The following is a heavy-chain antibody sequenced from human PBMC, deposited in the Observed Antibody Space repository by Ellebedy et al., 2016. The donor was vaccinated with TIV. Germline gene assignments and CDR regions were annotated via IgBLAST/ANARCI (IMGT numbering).Heavy chain of an antibody. Sequence: ASVKVSCKASGYTFSTQGISWVRQAPGQGLEWMGWISLYNGYAGYAQRFRDRVTMTADTSTSTAYMELNSLRSDDTAVYYCAREVYGDSLNWFDPWGQGTLVTVSS. V-gene: IGHV1-18*01. CDR3: AREVYGDSLNWFDP. CDR2: ISLYNGYA. CDR1: GYTFSTQG. D-gene: IGHD4-17*01. J-gene: IGHJ5*02.